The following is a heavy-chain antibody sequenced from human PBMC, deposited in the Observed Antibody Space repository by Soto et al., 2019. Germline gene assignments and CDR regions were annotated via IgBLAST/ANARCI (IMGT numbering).Heavy chain of an antibody. CDR2: IYYSGST. Sequence: SETLSLTCTFSGGSISTSIYYWGWIRQPPGKGLEWIGSIYYSGSTYYNPSLKSRVTISVDTSKNQFSLKLSSVTAADTAVYYCARRQSSSWYGLWGQG. V-gene: IGHV4-39*01. J-gene: IGHJ1*01. CDR1: GGSISTSIYY. CDR3: ARRQSSSWYGL. D-gene: IGHD6-13*01.